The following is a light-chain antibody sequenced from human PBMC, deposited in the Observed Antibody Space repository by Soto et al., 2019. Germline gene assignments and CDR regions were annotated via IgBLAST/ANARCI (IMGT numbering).Light chain of an antibody. CDR1: NSDVGKYDF. CDR3: CSYTSSETVV. CDR2: EVN. V-gene: IGLV2-23*02. Sequence: QSVLTQPASVSGTPGQSITISFTGNNSDVGKYDFVSWYQHYPDKAPKFIIYEVNKRPSGVSHRFSGSKSGSTASLTISGLQAEDEAHYYCCSYTSSETVVFGGGTKVTVL. J-gene: IGLJ3*02.